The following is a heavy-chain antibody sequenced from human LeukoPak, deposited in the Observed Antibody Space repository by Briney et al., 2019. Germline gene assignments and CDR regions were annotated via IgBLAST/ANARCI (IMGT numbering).Heavy chain of an antibody. D-gene: IGHD3-3*01. CDR2: IYYSGST. J-gene: IGHJ4*02. Sequence: PSETLSLTCTVSGGSISSYYWSWIRQPPGKGLEWIGYIYYSGSTNYNPSLKSRVTISVDTSKNQFSLKLSSVTAADTAVYYCARSSYYGYYFDYWGQGTLVTVSS. V-gene: IGHV4-59*12. CDR1: GGSISSYY. CDR3: ARSSYYGYYFDY.